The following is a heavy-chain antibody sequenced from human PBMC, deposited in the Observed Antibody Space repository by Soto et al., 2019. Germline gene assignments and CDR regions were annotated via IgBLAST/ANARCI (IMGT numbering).Heavy chain of an antibody. CDR1: GGSISSGGYS. D-gene: IGHD3-9*01. CDR2: IYHSGST. CDR3: ASSAPDILTGYFPPPYYYYGMDV. Sequence: SETLSLTCAVSGGSISSGGYSWSWIRQPPGKGLEWIGYIYHSGSTYYNPSLKSRVTISVDRSKNQFSLKLSSVTAADTAVYYCASSAPDILTGYFPPPYYYYGMDVWGQGTTVTVSS. J-gene: IGHJ6*02. V-gene: IGHV4-30-2*01.